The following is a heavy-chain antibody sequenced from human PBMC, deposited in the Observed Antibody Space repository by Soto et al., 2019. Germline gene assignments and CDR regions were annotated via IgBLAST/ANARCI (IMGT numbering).Heavy chain of an antibody. CDR3: AKMEGSFYYMDV. J-gene: IGHJ6*03. V-gene: IGHV4-59*08. Sequence: WTWIRQAPGKGLEWIAYLYHRGSSKYNPSLRSRVTMSLDPCKNLFSLRLTSATAADTAVYYCAKMEGSFYYMDVWGGGTPVAVSS. CDR2: LYHRGSS. D-gene: IGHD1-1*01.